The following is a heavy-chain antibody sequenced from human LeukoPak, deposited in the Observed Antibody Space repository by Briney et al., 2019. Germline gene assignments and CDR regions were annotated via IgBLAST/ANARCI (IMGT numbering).Heavy chain of an antibody. V-gene: IGHV1-69*17. CDR3: ARDPPRIVGTTIADP. J-gene: IGHJ5*02. CDR1: AATFSSYT. D-gene: IGHD2-21*01. CDR2: IIPIFGIA. Sequence: SVTLSCKASAATFSSYTISWVRHAPGRGLEWMGGIIPIFGIANYAQKFQGRVTITADNSTSTAYMELRSLRSEDTAVYYCARDPPRIVGTTIADPWGQGTLVTVSS.